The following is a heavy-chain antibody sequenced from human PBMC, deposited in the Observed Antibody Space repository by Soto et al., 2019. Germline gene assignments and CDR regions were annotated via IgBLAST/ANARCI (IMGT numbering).Heavy chain of an antibody. CDR3: ARGIEGWYQGRYYYGMDV. Sequence: QVQLQESGPGLVKPSETLSLTCTVSGGSVSSGSYYWRWIRQPPGKGLEWIGYIYYSGSTNYNPSLKSPVTISVDTTKNQFALKRSSVTAADPAVYYCARGIEGWYQGRYYYGMDVWGQGTTVTVSS. D-gene: IGHD6-19*01. V-gene: IGHV4-61*01. J-gene: IGHJ6*02. CDR1: GGSVSSGSYY. CDR2: IYYSGST.